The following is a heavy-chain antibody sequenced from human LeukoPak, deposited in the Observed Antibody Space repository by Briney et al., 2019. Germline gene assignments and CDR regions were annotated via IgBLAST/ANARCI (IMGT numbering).Heavy chain of an antibody. CDR1: GFTFSRYG. J-gene: IGHJ6*02. CDR3: AKSIRFCSSSSCFAGYYNYGLHV. V-gene: IGHV3-30*18. CDR2: ISHDGSSK. Sequence: GRSLRLSCAASGFTFSRYGMHWVRQAPGKGLEWVAVISHDGSSKYYADSVKGRFTISRDNSKNTLDLQMHRLRPEDTAVYYCAKSIRFCSSSSCFAGYYNYGLHVWGQGTTVIVSS. D-gene: IGHD2-2*01.